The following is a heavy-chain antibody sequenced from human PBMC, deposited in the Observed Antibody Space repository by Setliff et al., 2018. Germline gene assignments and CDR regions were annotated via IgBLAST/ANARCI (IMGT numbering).Heavy chain of an antibody. J-gene: IGHJ4*02. D-gene: IGHD5-18*01. Sequence: SLSCVASGFSVSHYGMNWVRQAPGKGLEWLSYISSSGGTIHYADSVKGRFTISKDTAENSVFLQMNSLRGEDTALYYCAGGYSFGYGVYWGQGVLVTVSS. CDR1: GFSVSHYG. V-gene: IGHV3-48*01. CDR2: ISSSGGTI. CDR3: AGGYSFGYGVY.